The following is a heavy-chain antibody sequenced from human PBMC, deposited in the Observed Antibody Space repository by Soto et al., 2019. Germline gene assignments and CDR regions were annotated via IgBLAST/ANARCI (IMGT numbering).Heavy chain of an antibody. CDR1: GGAFSGYY. CDR2: INHSGST. Sequence: QVQLQQWGAGLLKPSETLALTCAVYGGAFSGYYWNWIRQPPGKGLEWIGEINHSGSTNYNPSLKCRVTISVDTSKNQFSLRRSSVTAADTAVYYCARGGAGGLIATAVPRGYWGQGTLVTVSS. V-gene: IGHV4-34*01. CDR3: ARGGAGGLIATAVPRGY. D-gene: IGHD6-13*01. J-gene: IGHJ4*02.